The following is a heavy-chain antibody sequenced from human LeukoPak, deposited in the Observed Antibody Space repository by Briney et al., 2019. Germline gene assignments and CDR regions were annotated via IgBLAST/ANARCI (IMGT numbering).Heavy chain of an antibody. CDR1: GGSISSNNW. V-gene: IGHV4-4*02. CDR3: ARVNINNWHSCDY. J-gene: IGHJ4*02. Sequence: SETLSLTCAVSGGSISSNNWWGWVRQPPGKGLEWIGEIYHSGSPNYNPSLKSRVTISVDKSGNHFSLNLSSVTAADTAVYYCARVNINNWHSCDYWGQGTLVTVSS. D-gene: IGHD1-1*01. CDR2: IYHSGSP.